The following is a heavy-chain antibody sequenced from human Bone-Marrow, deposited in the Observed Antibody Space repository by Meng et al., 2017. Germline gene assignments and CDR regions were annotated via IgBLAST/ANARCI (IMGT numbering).Heavy chain of an antibody. Sequence: LPPVGLGLLTAVATLSLGVVCAGGSFSDYYLSWIRQPPVKGLEWIGEINHSGSTNYNPSLESRATISVDTSQNNLSLKLSSVTAADSAVYYCARGPTTMAHDFDYWGQGTLVTVSS. V-gene: IGHV4-34*01. CDR2: INHSGST. J-gene: IGHJ4*02. D-gene: IGHD4-11*01. CDR3: ARGPTTMAHDFDY. CDR1: GGSFSDYY.